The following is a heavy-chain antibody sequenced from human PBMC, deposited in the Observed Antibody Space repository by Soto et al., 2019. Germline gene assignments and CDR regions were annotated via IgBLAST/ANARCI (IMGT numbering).Heavy chain of an antibody. J-gene: IGHJ4*02. CDR1: GGSISSYY. D-gene: IGHD6-13*01. V-gene: IGHV4-4*07. Sequence: PSETLSLTCTVSGGSISSYYWIWIRQPAGKGLEWIGRIYTSGSTNHSPSLKSRVTMSVDTSKNQFSLKLSSVTAADTAVYYCARDRGIAAAGTFHYFDYWGQGTLVTVSS. CDR3: ARDRGIAAAGTFHYFDY. CDR2: IYTSGST.